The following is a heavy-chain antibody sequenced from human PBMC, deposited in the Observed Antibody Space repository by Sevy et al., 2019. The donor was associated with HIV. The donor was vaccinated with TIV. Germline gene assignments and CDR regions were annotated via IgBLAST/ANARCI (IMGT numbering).Heavy chain of an antibody. CDR3: ARDSSRGDHFDY. CDR2: IKQDGSEK. Sequence: GESLKISCAASGFTFSSYWMSWVRQAPGKGLEWVANIKQDGSEKYYVDSVKGRFTISRDYAKNSLYLQMNSLRAEDTAVYYCARDSSRGDHFDYWGQGTLVTVSS. D-gene: IGHD4-17*01. V-gene: IGHV3-7*01. CDR1: GFTFSSYW. J-gene: IGHJ4*02.